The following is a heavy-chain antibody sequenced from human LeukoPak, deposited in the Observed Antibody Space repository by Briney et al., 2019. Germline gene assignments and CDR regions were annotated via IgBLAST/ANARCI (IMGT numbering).Heavy chain of an antibody. J-gene: IGHJ2*01. CDR2: FYTSRTT. D-gene: IGHD4-23*01. CDR1: GGSISSYS. CDR3: ARTVVTLDWYFDL. V-gene: IGHV4-4*07. Sequence: KPSETLSLTCSVSGGSISSYSWNWIRQPAGKGLEWIGRFYTSRTTNYNPSLKSRVTMSIDTSKNQVSLKMRSVTAADTAVYYCARTVVTLDWYFDLWGRGTLVSVSS.